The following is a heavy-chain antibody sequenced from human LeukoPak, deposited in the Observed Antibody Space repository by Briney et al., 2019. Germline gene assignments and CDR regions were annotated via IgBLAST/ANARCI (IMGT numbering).Heavy chain of an antibody. CDR1: GFSLSTYD. Sequence: GGSLRLSCVASGFSLSTYDMYWVRQAPGKGLGYVSAITSNGGTTYYANSVKGRFTISRDNSKNTLYLQMGSLRAEDMAVYYCARGYCSSTSCTNDYWGQGTLVTVSS. D-gene: IGHD2-2*01. CDR2: ITSNGGTT. J-gene: IGHJ4*02. V-gene: IGHV3-64*01. CDR3: ARGYCSSTSCTNDY.